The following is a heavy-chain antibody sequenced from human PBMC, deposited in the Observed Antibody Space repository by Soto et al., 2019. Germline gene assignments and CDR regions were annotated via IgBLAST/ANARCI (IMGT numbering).Heavy chain of an antibody. J-gene: IGHJ4*02. D-gene: IGHD3-22*01. CDR1: GFTFSSYA. Sequence: LRLSCVASGFTFSSYAMSWVRQAPGKGLEWVSAISGSGGSTYYADSVKGRFTISRDNSKNTLYLQMNSLRAEDTAVYYCAKTEYYYDSSGYQFDYWGQGTLVTVSS. V-gene: IGHV3-23*01. CDR2: ISGSGGST. CDR3: AKTEYYYDSSGYQFDY.